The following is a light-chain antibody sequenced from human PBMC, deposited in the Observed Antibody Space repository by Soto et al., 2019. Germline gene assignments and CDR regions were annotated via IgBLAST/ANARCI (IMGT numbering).Light chain of an antibody. Sequence: QLVLTQSSSASASLGSSVKLTCTLSSGHSSYIIAWHQQQPGKAPRYLMKLEGSGSYNKGSGVPDRFSGSSSGADRYLTISNLQFEDEANYYCETWDSNTRVFGGGTTLTVL. V-gene: IGLV4-60*02. CDR3: ETWDSNTRV. J-gene: IGLJ2*01. CDR1: SGHSSYI. CDR2: LEGSGSY.